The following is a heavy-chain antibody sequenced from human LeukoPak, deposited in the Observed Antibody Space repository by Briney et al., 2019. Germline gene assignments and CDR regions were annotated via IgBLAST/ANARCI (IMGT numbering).Heavy chain of an antibody. CDR3: ARGDSSGYYYAFDI. CDR1: GYTLIGYS. Sequence: ASVKVSCKASGYTLIGYSMHWVRQAAGQRLEWMGWINPHSGGTNYAQNFQGRVTMTRDTSISTAYMELSRLRSDDTAVYYCARGDSSGYYYAFDIWGQGTMVTVSS. CDR2: INPHSGGT. D-gene: IGHD3-22*01. V-gene: IGHV1-2*02. J-gene: IGHJ3*02.